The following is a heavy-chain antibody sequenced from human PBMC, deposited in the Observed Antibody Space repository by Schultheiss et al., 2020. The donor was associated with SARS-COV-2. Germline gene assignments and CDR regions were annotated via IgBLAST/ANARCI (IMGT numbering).Heavy chain of an antibody. CDR1: QFTFSDYR. V-gene: IGHV3-7*01. J-gene: IGHJ4*02. CDR3: ARDLSSGVPGPFGY. CDR2: IKHDGSEK. D-gene: IGHD2-2*01. Sequence: GGSLRLSCAASQFTFSDYRMNWVRQAPGKGLEWVSTIKHDGSEKHYADSVKGRFTISRDNAKNSLDLQMNSLSAEDTAVYYCARDLSSGVPGPFGYWGQGTLVTGSS.